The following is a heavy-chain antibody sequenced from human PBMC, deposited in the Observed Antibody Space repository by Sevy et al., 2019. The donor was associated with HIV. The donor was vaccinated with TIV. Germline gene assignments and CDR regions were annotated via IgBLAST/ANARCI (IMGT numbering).Heavy chain of an antibody. CDR3: ARARLRITMIVVVTDAFDI. CDR1: GGSFSGYY. V-gene: IGHV4-34*01. D-gene: IGHD3-22*01. CDR2: INHSGST. J-gene: IGHJ3*02. Sequence: SETLSLTCAVYGGSFSGYYWSWIRQPPGKGLEWIGEINHSGSTNYNPSLKSRVTISVDTSKNQFSLKLSSVTAADTDVYYCARARLRITMIVVVTDAFDIWGQGTMVTVSS.